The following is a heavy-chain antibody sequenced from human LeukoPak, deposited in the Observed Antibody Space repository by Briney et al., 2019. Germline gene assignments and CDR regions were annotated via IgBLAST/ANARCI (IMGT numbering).Heavy chain of an antibody. CDR1: GFTFDDYA. Sequence: GGSLRLSCAVSGFTFDDYAMHWVRQAPGKGLEWVSGISWNSGSIGYADPVKGRFTISRDNAKNSLYLQMNSLRAEDMALYYCAKGHSSGYLDAFDIWGQGTMVTVSS. V-gene: IGHV3-9*03. CDR2: ISWNSGSI. CDR3: AKGHSSGYLDAFDI. J-gene: IGHJ3*02. D-gene: IGHD3-22*01.